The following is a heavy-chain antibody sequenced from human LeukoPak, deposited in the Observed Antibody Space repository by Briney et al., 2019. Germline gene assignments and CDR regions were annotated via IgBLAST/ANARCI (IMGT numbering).Heavy chain of an antibody. V-gene: IGHV3-7*03. CDR2: IKFDEIEK. J-gene: IGHJ4*02. CDR3: ARDTGALVTHFDY. D-gene: IGHD5-18*01. CDR1: GFMFSSNW. Sequence: PGGSLRLSCAASGFMFSSNWMSWVRQAPGKGLEWVANIKFDEIEKYHVDSVKGRFTISRDNAKNSLYLQMNSLRAEDTAVYYCARDTGALVTHFDYWGQGTLVTVSS.